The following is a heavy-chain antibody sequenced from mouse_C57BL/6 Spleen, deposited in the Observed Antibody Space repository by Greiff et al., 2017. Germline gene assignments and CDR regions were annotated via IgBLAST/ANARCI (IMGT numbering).Heavy chain of an antibody. CDR3: AREGGGGYAMDY. CDR1: GFTFSSYA. V-gene: IGHV5-4*01. J-gene: IGHJ4*01. CDR2: ISDGGSYT. Sequence: EVKLEESGGGLVKPGGSLKLSCAASGFTFSSYAMSWVRQTPDKRLEWVATISDGGSYTYYPDNVKGRFTISRDNAKNNLYLQMSHLKSEDTAMYYCAREGGGGYAMDYWGQGTSVTVSS.